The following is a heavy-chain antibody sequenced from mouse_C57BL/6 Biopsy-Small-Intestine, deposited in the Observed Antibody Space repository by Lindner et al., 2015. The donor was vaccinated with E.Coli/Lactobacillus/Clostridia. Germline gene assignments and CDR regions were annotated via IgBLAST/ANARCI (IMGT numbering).Heavy chain of an antibody. V-gene: IGHV1-19*01. CDR2: INPYNGGT. J-gene: IGHJ2*01. Sequence: VQLQESGPVLVKPGASVKMSCKASGYTFTDYIMNWVKQSHGKSLEWIGVINPYNGGTSYKQKFTGKAILTVDKSSSTAYMELNSLTSEDSAVYYCVRERNYDFFDYWGQGTALTVSS. D-gene: IGHD2-4*01. CDR1: GYTFTDYI. CDR3: VRERNYDFFDY.